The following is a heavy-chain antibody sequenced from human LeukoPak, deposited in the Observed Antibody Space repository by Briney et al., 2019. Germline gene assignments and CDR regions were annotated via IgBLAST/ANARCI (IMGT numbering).Heavy chain of an antibody. CDR1: GGSISSSNW. D-gene: IGHD3-22*01. Sequence: SETLSLTCAVSGGSISSSNWWSWVRQPPGKGLEWIGEIYHSGSTNYNPSLKSRVTISVGKSKNQFSLKLSSVTAADTAVYYCARDRNTYYYDSSGYPDAFDIWGQGTMVTVSS. CDR2: IYHSGST. CDR3: ARDRNTYYYDSSGYPDAFDI. J-gene: IGHJ3*02. V-gene: IGHV4-4*02.